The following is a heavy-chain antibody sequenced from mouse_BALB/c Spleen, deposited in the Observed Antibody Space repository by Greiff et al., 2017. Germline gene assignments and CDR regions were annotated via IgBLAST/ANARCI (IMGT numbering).Heavy chain of an antibody. V-gene: IGHV3-2*02. CDR1: GYSITSDYA. CDR2: ISYSGST. Sequence: ESGPGLVKPSQSLSLTCTVTGYSITSDYAWNWIRQFPGNKLEWMGYISYSGSTSYNPSLKSRISITRDTSKNQFFLQLNSVTTEDTATYYCARSDGSSHWYFDVWGAGTTVTVSS. J-gene: IGHJ1*01. D-gene: IGHD1-1*01. CDR3: ARSDGSSHWYFDV.